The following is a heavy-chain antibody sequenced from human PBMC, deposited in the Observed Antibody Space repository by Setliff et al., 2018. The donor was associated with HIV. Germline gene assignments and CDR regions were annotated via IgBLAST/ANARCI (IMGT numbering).Heavy chain of an antibody. CDR2: IYTSGKT. CDR1: GDSITRGSYY. Sequence: PSETLSLTCTVSGDSITRGSYYWSWIRQPAGKGLEWIGHIYTSGKTHYSPSLKSRITISADTSKNQLSLNLVSVTAADTAVYYCARAAYSGTYLWEPATDLWGRGTLVTVSS. V-gene: IGHV4-61*09. CDR3: ARAAYSGTYLWEPATDL. D-gene: IGHD1-26*01. J-gene: IGHJ2*01.